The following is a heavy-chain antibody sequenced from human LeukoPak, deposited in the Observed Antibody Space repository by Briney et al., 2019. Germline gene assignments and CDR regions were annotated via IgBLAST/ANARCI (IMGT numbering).Heavy chain of an antibody. D-gene: IGHD3-10*01. CDR3: TTVLLWFGTYYFDY. CDR1: GFTFSNAW. CDR2: IKSKTDGETT. Sequence: PGGSLRLSCAASGFTFSNAWMSWVRQAPGKGLEWVGRIKSKTDGETTDCAAPVKGRFTISRDDSKNTLYLQMNSLKTEDTAVYYCTTVLLWFGTYYFDYWGQGTLVTVSS. V-gene: IGHV3-15*01. J-gene: IGHJ4*02.